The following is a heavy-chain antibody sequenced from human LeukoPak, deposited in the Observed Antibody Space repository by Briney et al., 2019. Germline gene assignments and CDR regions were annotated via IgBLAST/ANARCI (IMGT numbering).Heavy chain of an antibody. CDR1: GFTFNIYA. D-gene: IGHD2-2*01. J-gene: IGHJ4*02. CDR3: ARDTKYAFDN. CDR2: VGISSGNT. V-gene: IGHV3-48*01. Sequence: GGSLRLSCVASGFTFNIYAMSWVRQAPGKGLEWISYVGISSGNTKYADSVKGRFTISGDKAKNSLYLQMNSLRVEDTAVYYCARDTKYAFDNWGQGTLVTVSS.